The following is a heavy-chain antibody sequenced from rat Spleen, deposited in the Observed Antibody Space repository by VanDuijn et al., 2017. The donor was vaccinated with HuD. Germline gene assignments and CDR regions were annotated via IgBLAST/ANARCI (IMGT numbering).Heavy chain of an antibody. CDR2: ISSEGRSS. J-gene: IGHJ2*01. CDR3: ATYTSSPY. Sequence: EVQLVESNGGLVQPGRSLKLSCAASGFTFSNYGMAWVRQAPTKGLEWVATISSEGRSSYYRDSVKGRFTISRDSAKSTLYLQMDSLRSGDTATYYCATYTSSPYWGQGVMVTVSS. V-gene: IGHV5-29*01. CDR1: GFTFSNYG. D-gene: IGHD1-2*01.